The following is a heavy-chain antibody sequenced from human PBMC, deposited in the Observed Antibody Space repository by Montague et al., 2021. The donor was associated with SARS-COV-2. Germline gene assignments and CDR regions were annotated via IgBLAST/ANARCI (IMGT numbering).Heavy chain of an antibody. CDR1: GLSVTTSGMC. CDR2: IDWDNDE. CDR3: ARISPPSQLGGGPDWYFDI. Sequence: PALVKPTQTLTLTCTLSGLSVTTSGMCVGWIRQPPGKALEWLALIDWDNDEYYRPSLKTRLTISKDTSKNQVVLTMTNMDPADTATYYCARISPPSQLGGGPDWYFDIWGRGTLVTVSS. D-gene: IGHD3-16*01. J-gene: IGHJ2*01. V-gene: IGHV2-70*01.